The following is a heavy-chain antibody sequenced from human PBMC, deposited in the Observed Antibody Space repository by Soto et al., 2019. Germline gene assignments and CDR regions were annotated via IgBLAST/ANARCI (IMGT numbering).Heavy chain of an antibody. CDR3: ARSGVVGATYYYYYGMDV. J-gene: IGHJ6*02. CDR2: IIPIFGTA. CDR1: GGTFSSYA. D-gene: IGHD1-26*01. V-gene: IGHV1-69*01. Sequence: QVQLVQSGAEVKKPGSSVKVSCKASGGTFSSYAISWVRQAPGQGLEWMGGIIPIFGTANYAQKFQGRVTITADESTSTAYMELSSPRSEDTAVYYCARSGVVGATYYYYYGMDVWGQGTTVTVSS.